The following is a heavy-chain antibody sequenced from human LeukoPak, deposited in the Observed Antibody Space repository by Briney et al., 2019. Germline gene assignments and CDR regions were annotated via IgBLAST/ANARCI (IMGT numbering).Heavy chain of an antibody. D-gene: IGHD6-13*01. V-gene: IGHV3-11*04. J-gene: IGHJ5*02. Sequence: PGGSLRLSCAASGFTFSDYYMSWVRQAPGKGLQWLSYISGSGSSIYYADSVKGRFTISRDNAKNSLYLQMNSLRAEDTAVYYCARGSSSSWYGNWFDPWGQGTLVTVSS. CDR2: ISGSGSSI. CDR3: ARGSSSSWYGNWFDP. CDR1: GFTFSDYY.